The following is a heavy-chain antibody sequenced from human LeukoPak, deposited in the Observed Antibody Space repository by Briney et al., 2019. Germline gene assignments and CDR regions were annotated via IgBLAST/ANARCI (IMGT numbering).Heavy chain of an antibody. D-gene: IGHD2-2*01. J-gene: IGHJ6*02. Sequence: SETLSLTCTVSGGSISRYQWSWIRQPPGKGLEWIGYIYYSGSTNYSPSLKSRVTISVDTSKNQFSLKLSSVTAADTAVYYCASSYCSSTSCYRYYYYGMDVWGQGTTVSVSS. V-gene: IGHV4-59*01. CDR1: GGSISRYQ. CDR2: IYYSGST. CDR3: ASSYCSSTSCYRYYYYGMDV.